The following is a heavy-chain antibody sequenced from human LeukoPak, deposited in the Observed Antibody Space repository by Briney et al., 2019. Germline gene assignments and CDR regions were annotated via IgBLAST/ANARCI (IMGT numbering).Heavy chain of an antibody. D-gene: IGHD1-1*01. CDR2: IRSKANSYAT. Sequence: GGSLRLSCAASGFTFSGSAMHWVRQASGKGLEWVGRIRSKANSYATAYAASVKGRFTISRDDSKNTAYLQMNSLKTEDTAVYYCARYCTFRTCSGTKFDSWGPGTLVTVSS. V-gene: IGHV3-73*01. CDR3: ARYCTFRTCSGTKFDS. J-gene: IGHJ4*02. CDR1: GFTFSGSA.